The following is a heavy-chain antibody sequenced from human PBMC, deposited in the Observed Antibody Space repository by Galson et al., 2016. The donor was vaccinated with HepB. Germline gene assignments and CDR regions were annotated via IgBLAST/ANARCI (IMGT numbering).Heavy chain of an antibody. J-gene: IGHJ6*02. Sequence: SVKVSCKASGYSFSKNGISWVRQAPGQGLEWMGWISAYKGNTKYAQKLQARVAMTTDTFTSTAYMELRSLTSDDTAVYYCARDYYDILTGFSAGMDVWGQGTTVTVSS. CDR2: ISAYKGNT. D-gene: IGHD3-9*01. CDR1: GYSFSKNG. CDR3: ARDYYDILTGFSAGMDV. V-gene: IGHV1-18*01.